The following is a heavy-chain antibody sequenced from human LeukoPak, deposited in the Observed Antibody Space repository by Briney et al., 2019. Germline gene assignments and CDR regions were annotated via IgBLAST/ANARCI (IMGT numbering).Heavy chain of an antibody. CDR1: GFTLSSYA. Sequence: PGGSLRLSCAASGFTLSSYAMSWVRQAPGKGLEWVTVIYSDGSTYYADSVKGRFTISRDNSKNTLYLQMNSLRAEDTAVYFCARRPDYGGTPTFDYWGQGTLVTVSS. J-gene: IGHJ4*02. CDR3: ARRPDYGGTPTFDY. D-gene: IGHD4-23*01. CDR2: IYSDGST. V-gene: IGHV3-66*01.